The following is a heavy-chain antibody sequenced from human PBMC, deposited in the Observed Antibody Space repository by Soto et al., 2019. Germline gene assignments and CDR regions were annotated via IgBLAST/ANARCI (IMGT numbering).Heavy chain of an antibody. V-gene: IGHV3-30*03. D-gene: IGHD6-13*01. CDR2: ISYDGIHK. CDR3: ARDNSWSFDY. J-gene: IGHJ4*02. CDR1: GFTFSTHG. Sequence: VQLVESGGGVVQPGRSLRLSCAASGFTFSTHGMHWVRQAPGEGLEWVALISYDGIHKYYTDSVKGRFTISRDNSKNMLYLQMSSLRVEDTAVYYCARDNSWSFDYWGQGTLVTVSS.